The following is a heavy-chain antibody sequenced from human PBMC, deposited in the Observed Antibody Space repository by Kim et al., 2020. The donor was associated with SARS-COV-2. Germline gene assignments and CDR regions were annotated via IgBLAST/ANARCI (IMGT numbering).Heavy chain of an antibody. CDR2: ISAYNGNT. D-gene: IGHD3-9*01. V-gene: IGHV1-18*01. CDR3: AREMLVYYDTLTGPCIRGGMDV. CDR1: GYTFTSYG. J-gene: IGHJ6*02. Sequence: ASVKVSCKASGYTFTSYGISWVRQAPGQGLEWMGWISAYNGNTNYAQKLQGRVTMTTDTSTSTAYMELRSLRSDDTAVYYCAREMLVYYDTLTGPCIRGGMDVWGQGTTVTVSS.